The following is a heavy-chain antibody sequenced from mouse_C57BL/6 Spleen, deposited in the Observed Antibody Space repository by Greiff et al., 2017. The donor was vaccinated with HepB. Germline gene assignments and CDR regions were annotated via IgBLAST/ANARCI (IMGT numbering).Heavy chain of an antibody. V-gene: IGHV1-81*01. D-gene: IGHD2-14*01. Sequence: QVQLQQSGAELARPGASVKLSCKASGYTFTSYGISWVKQRTGQGLGWIGEIYPRSGNTYYNEKFKGKATLTADKSSSTAYMELRSLTSEDSAVYFCARRGTPYAMDYWGQGTSVTVSS. J-gene: IGHJ4*01. CDR3: ARRGTPYAMDY. CDR1: GYTFTSYG. CDR2: IYPRSGNT.